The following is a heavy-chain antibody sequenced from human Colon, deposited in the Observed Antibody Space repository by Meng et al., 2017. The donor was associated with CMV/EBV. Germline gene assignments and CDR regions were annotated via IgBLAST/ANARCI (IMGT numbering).Heavy chain of an antibody. Sequence: VQLLQAVAEVRIPAASVKYSCKASGYRFTGYYIHWVRQAPGQGLEWMGWMDPTTGRTDYAQKFQGTVTMTRDTSISTAYLELSRLTSDDTAVYYCASHSSYVWGSHHWGQGTLVTVSS. J-gene: IGHJ1*01. CDR2: MDPTTGRT. V-gene: IGHV1-2*02. D-gene: IGHD3-16*01. CDR3: ASHSSYVWGSHH. CDR1: GYRFTGYY.